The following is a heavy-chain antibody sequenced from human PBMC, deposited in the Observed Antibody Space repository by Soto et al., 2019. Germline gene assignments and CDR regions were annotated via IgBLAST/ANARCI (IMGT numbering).Heavy chain of an antibody. CDR2: INSDGTSI. J-gene: IGHJ5*02. D-gene: IGHD2-21*01. CDR1: GFTFSRYW. CDR3: VRELIPVLGSILYFDP. Sequence: GGSLRLSCAASGFTFSRYWRHWVRQTPGMGLEWLSRINSDGTSIKYGDSVQGRFYMSRDNADNTLYLQMNSLRDDDTGVYYCVRELIPVLGSILYFDPWGQGTLVTVYS. V-gene: IGHV3-74*03.